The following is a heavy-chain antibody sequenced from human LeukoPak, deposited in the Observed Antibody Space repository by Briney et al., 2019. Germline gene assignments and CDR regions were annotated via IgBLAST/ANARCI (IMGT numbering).Heavy chain of an antibody. D-gene: IGHD2-2*01. CDR2: ISSNGGST. Sequence: GGSLRLSCSASGFTFSSYAMHWVRQAPGKGLEYVSAISSNGGSTYYADSVKGRFTISRDNSKNTLYLQMSSLRAEDTAVYYCVKGGCSSTGCQHDYWGQGTLVPVSS. CDR1: GFTFSSYA. J-gene: IGHJ4*02. V-gene: IGHV3-64D*06. CDR3: VKGGCSSTGCQHDY.